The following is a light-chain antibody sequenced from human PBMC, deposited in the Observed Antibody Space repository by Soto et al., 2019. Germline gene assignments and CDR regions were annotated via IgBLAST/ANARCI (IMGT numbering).Light chain of an antibody. J-gene: IGKJ1*01. CDR1: QSVSNN. CDR3: QQYNDWPPWT. Sequence: EILMTQSPATLSVSPGDRATLSCGASQSVSNNLAWYQQRPGQAPRLLIYGASTRATGIPARFSGSGSGTEFTLTISSLQSEDFAVYYCQQYNDWPPWTFGQGTKVDIK. V-gene: IGKV3-15*01. CDR2: GAS.